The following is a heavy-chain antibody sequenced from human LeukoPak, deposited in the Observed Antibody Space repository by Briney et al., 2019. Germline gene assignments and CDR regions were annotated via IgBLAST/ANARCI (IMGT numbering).Heavy chain of an antibody. V-gene: IGHV4-31*03. CDR1: GGSLTNGYYY. Sequence: VTPSQTLSLTCTVFGGSLTNGYYYWTWIRQYPGKGLEWIGYIHPSGITDYNPSLKSRITMSLDMSQNQFSLKLTSVTAADTAIYYCARGQDAFKTGYWGQGTLVTVSS. D-gene: IGHD5-24*01. CDR2: IHPSGIT. CDR3: ARGQDAFKTGY. J-gene: IGHJ4*02.